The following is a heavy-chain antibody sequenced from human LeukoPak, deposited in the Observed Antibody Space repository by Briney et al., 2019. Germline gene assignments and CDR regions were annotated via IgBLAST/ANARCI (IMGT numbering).Heavy chain of an antibody. Sequence: SGPALVKPTQTLTLTCTFSGFSLSTSGMCVSWIRQPPGKALEWLARIDWDDDKYYSTSLKTRLTISKDTSKNQVVLTMTNMDPVDTATYYCARIRPYCSSTAIVGNWSDPWGQGTLVTVSS. CDR1: GFSLSTSGMC. J-gene: IGHJ5*02. D-gene: IGHD2-2*01. V-gene: IGHV2-70*11. CDR2: IDWDDDK. CDR3: ARIRPYCSSTAIVGNWSDP.